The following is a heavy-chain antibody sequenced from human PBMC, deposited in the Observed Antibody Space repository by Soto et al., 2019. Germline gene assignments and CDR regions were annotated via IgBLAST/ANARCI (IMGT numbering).Heavy chain of an antibody. CDR2: ISGSGGST. V-gene: IGHV3-23*01. D-gene: IGHD2-15*01. Sequence: GGSLRLSCAASGFTFSSYAMSWVRQAPGKGLEWVSAISGSGGSTYYADSVKGRFTISRDNSKNTLYLQMNSLRAEDTAVYYCAKASCSGGSCYSHNYYYYYMDVWGKGTTVTVSS. CDR3: AKASCSGGSCYSHNYYYYYMDV. CDR1: GFTFSSYA. J-gene: IGHJ6*03.